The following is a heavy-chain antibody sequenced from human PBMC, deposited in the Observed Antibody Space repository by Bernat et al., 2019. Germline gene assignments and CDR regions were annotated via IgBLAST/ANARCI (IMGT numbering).Heavy chain of an antibody. Sequence: QVQLLESGGGVVQPGRSLRLSCAVSGFTFSSYSIHWVRQAPGEGLEWVADISYDGGNKYYADSVKGRFTLSRDNSKNTLYMQMNSLTPEDTGVYYSARELYKWNLGDAFDIWGQGTMVTVSS. CDR2: ISYDGGNK. CDR1: GFTFSSYS. D-gene: IGHD1-7*01. V-gene: IGHV3-30-3*01. J-gene: IGHJ3*02. CDR3: ARELYKWNLGDAFDI.